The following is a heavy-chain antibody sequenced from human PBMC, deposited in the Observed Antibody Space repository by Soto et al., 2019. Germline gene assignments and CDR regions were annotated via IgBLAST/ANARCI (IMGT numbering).Heavy chain of an antibody. Sequence: XTLYLPCTVSGASLRESLWCWIQQPTGKGLELSGYIYYSANTNYNPYLKSRVTISLATSKNQFSLRINSLTGPDTAVYYCAGSETRGVILDFWGQGILGTVSS. J-gene: IGHJ4*02. CDR2: IYYSANT. CDR1: GASLRESL. CDR3: AGSETRGVILDF. V-gene: IGHV4-59*12. D-gene: IGHD3-10*01.